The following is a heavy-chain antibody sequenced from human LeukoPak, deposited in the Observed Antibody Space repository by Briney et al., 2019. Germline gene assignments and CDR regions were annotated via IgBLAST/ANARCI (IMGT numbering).Heavy chain of an antibody. V-gene: IGHV1-2*02. CDR1: GYTFTAYY. Sequence: ASVKVSCKASGYTFTAYYLHWVRQAPGQGLEWMGWINPNSGGTNSAQKFQGRLTTTTDTSISTAYMELSRLTSDDTAVYYCARSSPANYYDSSGYTFDYWGQGTLVTVSS. CDR3: ARSSPANYYDSSGYTFDY. D-gene: IGHD3-22*01. CDR2: INPNSGGT. J-gene: IGHJ4*02.